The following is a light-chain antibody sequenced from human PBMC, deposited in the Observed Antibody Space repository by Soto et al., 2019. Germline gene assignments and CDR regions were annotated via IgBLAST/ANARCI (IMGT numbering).Light chain of an antibody. CDR2: DDS. Sequence: SYELTQPPSVSVAPGQTARITCGGNNIGSKSVHWYQQKPGQAPVLVVYDDSDRPSGIPERFSGSNTGSTATLTISRVEAGDEADYYCQLWDTSTDRYVFGTGTKVTVL. J-gene: IGLJ1*01. V-gene: IGLV3-21*02. CDR1: NIGSKS. CDR3: QLWDTSTDRYV.